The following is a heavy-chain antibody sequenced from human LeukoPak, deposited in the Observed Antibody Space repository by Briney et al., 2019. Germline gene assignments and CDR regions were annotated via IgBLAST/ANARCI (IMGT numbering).Heavy chain of an antibody. J-gene: IGHJ4*02. D-gene: IGHD5-18*01. CDR3: AKVIWGDTAMVLND. CDR1: GFTFSSYG. Sequence: GGSLRLSCAASGFTFSSYGMHWVRQAPGKGLEWVAFIRYDGSNKYYADSVKGRFTISRENSKNTLYLQMNSLTAEDTAVYYCAKVIWGDTAMVLNDWGQGTLVTVSS. V-gene: IGHV3-30*02. CDR2: IRYDGSNK.